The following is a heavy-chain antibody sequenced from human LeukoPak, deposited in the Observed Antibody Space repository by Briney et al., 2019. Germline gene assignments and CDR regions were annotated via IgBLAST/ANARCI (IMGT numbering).Heavy chain of an antibody. D-gene: IGHD3-22*01. J-gene: IGHJ3*02. Sequence: GSLRLSCAASGFTFSSYWMSWVRQAPGKGLEWVANIKQDGSEKYYVDSVKGRFTISRDNAKNSLYLQMNSLRAEDTAVYYCARGSVVVVIYHSSAFSQKPNDAFDIWGQGTMVTVSS. V-gene: IGHV3-7*01. CDR2: IKQDGSEK. CDR1: GFTFSSYW. CDR3: ARGSVVVVIYHSSAFSQKPNDAFDI.